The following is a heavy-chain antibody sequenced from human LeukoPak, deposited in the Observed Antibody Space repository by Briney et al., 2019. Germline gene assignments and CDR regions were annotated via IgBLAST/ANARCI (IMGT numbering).Heavy chain of an antibody. J-gene: IGHJ6*02. Sequence: GGSLRLSCAASGFTFSSYSMNWVRQAPGKGLEWVSYIGSGSSTIYYADSVRGRFSISRDNAKNSLYLQMNSLRAEDTAVYYCAREPYGDFYGMDVWGQGTTVTVSS. D-gene: IGHD4-17*01. V-gene: IGHV3-48*04. CDR3: AREPYGDFYGMDV. CDR1: GFTFSSYS. CDR2: IGSGSSTI.